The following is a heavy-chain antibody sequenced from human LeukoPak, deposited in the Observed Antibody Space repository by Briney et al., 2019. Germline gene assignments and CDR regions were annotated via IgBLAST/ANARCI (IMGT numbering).Heavy chain of an antibody. V-gene: IGHV3-21*01. CDR3: ARKGGIYCNDGCFHDAFDI. CDR1: GFTFSSYS. D-gene: IGHD2/OR15-2a*01. Sequence: PGGSLRLSCAASGFTFSSYSMNWVRQAPGKGLEWVSSISSSSSYIYYADSVKGRFTISRDNAKNSLYLQMNSLRGEDTAVYYCARKGGIYCNDGCFHDAFDIWGQGTTVTVSS. CDR2: ISSSSSYI. J-gene: IGHJ3*02.